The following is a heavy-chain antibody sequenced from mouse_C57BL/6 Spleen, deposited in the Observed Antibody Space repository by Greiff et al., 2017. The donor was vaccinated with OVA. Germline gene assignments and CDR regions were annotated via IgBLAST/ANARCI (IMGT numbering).Heavy chain of an antibody. D-gene: IGHD1-1*01. CDR2: IDPSDSET. V-gene: IGHV1-52*01. J-gene: IGHJ1*03. CDR1: GYTFTSYW. Sequence: VQLQQPGAELVRPGSSVKLSCKASGYTFTSYWMHWVKQRPIQGLEWIGNIDPSDSETHYNQKFKDKATLTVDKSSSTAYMQLSSLTSEDSAVYDCAKSYHYYGSSYADRYFDVWGTGTTVTVSS. CDR3: AKSYHYYGSSYADRYFDV.